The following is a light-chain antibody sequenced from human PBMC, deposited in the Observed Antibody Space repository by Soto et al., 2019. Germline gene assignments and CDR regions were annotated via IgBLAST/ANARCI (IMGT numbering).Light chain of an antibody. CDR2: GAS. J-gene: IGKJ1*01. Sequence: EIVLTQSPATLSVSPVDRVTLSCRASQSVDINLAWYQQRPGQAPRLLVYGASTKATDMPGRFSGRGSGTEFTLTINNPQSEDFAVYYCQQYRNWPRTFGQGTKVDIK. CDR1: QSVDIN. V-gene: IGKV3-15*01. CDR3: QQYRNWPRT.